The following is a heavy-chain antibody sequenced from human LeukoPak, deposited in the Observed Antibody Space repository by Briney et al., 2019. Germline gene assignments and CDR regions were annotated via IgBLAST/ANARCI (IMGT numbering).Heavy chain of an antibody. CDR2: IKQDGSEK. J-gene: IGHJ4*02. CDR3: ARGSSSSFAPAVY. CDR1: GFTFSSYW. D-gene: IGHD6-6*01. V-gene: IGHV3-7*01. Sequence: RGSLRLSCAASGFTFSSYWMSWVRQAPGKGLEWVANIKQDGSEKYYVDSVKGRFTISRDNAKNSLYLQMNSLRAEDTAVYYCARGSSSSFAPAVYWGQGTLVTVSS.